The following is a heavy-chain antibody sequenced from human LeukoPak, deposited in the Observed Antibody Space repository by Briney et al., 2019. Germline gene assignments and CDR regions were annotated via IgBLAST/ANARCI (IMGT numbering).Heavy chain of an antibody. V-gene: IGHV3-43D*03. J-gene: IGHJ4*02. D-gene: IGHD5-12*01. CDR2: ISWDGGST. Sequence: PGGSLRLSCAASGFTFDDYAMHWVCQAPGKGLEWVSLISWDGGSTYYADSVKGRFTISRDNSKNSLYLQMNSLRAEDTALCYCAKGLGSGYDSPYFDYWGQGTLVTVSS. CDR3: AKGLGSGYDSPYFDY. CDR1: GFTFDDYA.